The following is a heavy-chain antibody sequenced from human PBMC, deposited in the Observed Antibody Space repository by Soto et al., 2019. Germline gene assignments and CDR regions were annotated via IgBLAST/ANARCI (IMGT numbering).Heavy chain of an antibody. CDR2: IYTSGST. D-gene: IGHD3-9*01. CDR3: ARDQGSYDILTGPPSHYYGMDV. Sequence: SETLSLTCTVSGGSISSYYWSWIRQPAGKGLEWIGRIYTSGSTNYNPSLKSRVTMSVDTSKNQFSPKLSYVTAADTAVYYCARDQGSYDILTGPPSHYYGMDVWGQGTTVTVSS. J-gene: IGHJ6*02. V-gene: IGHV4-4*07. CDR1: GGSISSYY.